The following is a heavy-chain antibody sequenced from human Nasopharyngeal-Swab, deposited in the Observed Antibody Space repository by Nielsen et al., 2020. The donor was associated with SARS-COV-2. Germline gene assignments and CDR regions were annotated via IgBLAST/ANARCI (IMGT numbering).Heavy chain of an antibody. CDR3: ARDTPPTNYYGSGSSQPYYYYGMDV. V-gene: IGHV4-34*01. J-gene: IGHJ6*02. CDR1: GGSFSGYY. Sequence: SETLSLTCAVYGGSFSGYYWSWSRQPPGKGLEWIGEINHSGSTNYNPSLKSRVTISVDTSKNQFSLKLSSVTAADTAVYYCARDTPPTNYYGSGSSQPYYYYGMDVWGQGTTVTVSS. D-gene: IGHD3-10*01. CDR2: INHSGST.